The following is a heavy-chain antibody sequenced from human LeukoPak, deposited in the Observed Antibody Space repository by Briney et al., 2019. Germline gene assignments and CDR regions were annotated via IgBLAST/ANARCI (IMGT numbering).Heavy chain of an antibody. CDR2: IIPIFGTA. CDR1: GGTFSSYA. V-gene: IGHV1-69*01. Sequence: GASVTVSCKASGGTFSSYAISWVRQAPGQGLEWMGGIIPIFGTANYAQKFQGRVTITADESTSTAYMELSSLRSEDTAVYYCARKGADSSGPRAGYFDLWGRGTLVTVSS. D-gene: IGHD3-22*01. J-gene: IGHJ2*01. CDR3: ARKGADSSGPRAGYFDL.